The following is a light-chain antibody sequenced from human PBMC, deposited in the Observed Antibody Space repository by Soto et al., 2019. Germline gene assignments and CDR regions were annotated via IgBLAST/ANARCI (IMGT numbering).Light chain of an antibody. J-gene: IGLJ3*02. Sequence: QSALTQPASVSGSPGQSVTISCTGTSSDVGDYKYVSWYQQHPGKAPQLLIYEVTSRPSGVSDRFSGSKSGNTASLTISALQAEDEAGYYCSSYRNTITVFGGGTKLTVL. CDR2: EVT. CDR1: SSDVGDYKY. CDR3: SSYRNTITV. V-gene: IGLV2-14*01.